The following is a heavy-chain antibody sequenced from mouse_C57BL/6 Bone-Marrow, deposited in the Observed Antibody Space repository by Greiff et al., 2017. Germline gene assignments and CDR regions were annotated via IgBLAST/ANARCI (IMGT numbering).Heavy chain of an antibody. CDR1: GYTFTSYG. V-gene: IGHV1-81*01. Sequence: VQGVESGAELARPGASVKLSCKASGYTFTSYGISWVKQRTGQGLEWSGEIYPRSGNTYYNEKFQGKATLTADKSSSTAYMELRSLTSEDSAVYFCARDGTRAWFAYWGQGTLVTVSA. D-gene: IGHD4-1*01. CDR2: IYPRSGNT. CDR3: ARDGTRAWFAY. J-gene: IGHJ3*01.